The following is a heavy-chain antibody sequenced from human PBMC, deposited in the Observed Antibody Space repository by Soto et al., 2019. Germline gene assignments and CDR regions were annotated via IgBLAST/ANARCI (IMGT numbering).Heavy chain of an antibody. CDR3: ARLYPPLRGSNWLDY. J-gene: IGHJ4*02. Sequence: QVQLQQWGAGLLKPSETLSLTCAVYGGSFSGYYWSWIRQPPGKGLEWIGEINHSGSTNYNPSLKSRVTISVDTSKNQFSLKLSSVTAADTAVYYCARLYPPLRGSNWLDYWGQGTLVTVSS. V-gene: IGHV4-34*01. D-gene: IGHD6-13*01. CDR1: GGSFSGYY. CDR2: INHSGST.